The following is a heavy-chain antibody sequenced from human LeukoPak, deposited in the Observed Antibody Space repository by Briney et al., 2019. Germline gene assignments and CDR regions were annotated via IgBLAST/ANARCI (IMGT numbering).Heavy chain of an antibody. J-gene: IGHJ2*01. CDR2: VSWNSGSM. CDR3: AIGDRSGYYFSVYYWYFDL. CDR1: GFTFYDYA. D-gene: IGHD3-22*01. V-gene: IGHV3-9*01. Sequence: PGGSLTLSCAASGFTFYDYAMYWVRQAPSKGLQWVSGVSWNSGSMVYADSVNCRITISSDNANNSLYVLMNSLIAEDTALLYCAIGDRSGYYFSVYYWYFDLGGRGTLVTVPS.